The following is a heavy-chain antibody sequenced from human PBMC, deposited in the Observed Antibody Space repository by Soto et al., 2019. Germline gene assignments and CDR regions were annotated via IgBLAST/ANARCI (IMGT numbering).Heavy chain of an antibody. D-gene: IGHD3-22*01. Sequence: PSETLSLTCTVSGASINNNDYYWSWIRQTPGKGLEWIGYVYYSGTTDYIPSLKSRPSMSIDKSQNQFTLKLNSVTAADTATYYCARMSYFYDKWYFDLWGRGTLVTVSS. CDR2: VYYSGTT. CDR1: GASINNNDYY. V-gene: IGHV4-30-4*01. J-gene: IGHJ2*01. CDR3: ARMSYFYDKWYFDL.